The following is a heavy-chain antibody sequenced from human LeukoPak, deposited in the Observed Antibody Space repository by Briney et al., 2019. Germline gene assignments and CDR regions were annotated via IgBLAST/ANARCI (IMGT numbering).Heavy chain of an antibody. CDR1: GFIFTDHW. CDR2: IKEDESAK. V-gene: IGHV3-7*01. D-gene: IGHD3-16*01. Sequence: GGSLRLSCAASGFIFTDHWMSWVRQAPGKGLEWVANIKEDESAKFYADSVRGRFTISRDNAKNSVYLQMNNLRVEDTAVYYRARAVDVADYWGRGTLVTVSS. CDR3: ARAVDVADY. J-gene: IGHJ4*02.